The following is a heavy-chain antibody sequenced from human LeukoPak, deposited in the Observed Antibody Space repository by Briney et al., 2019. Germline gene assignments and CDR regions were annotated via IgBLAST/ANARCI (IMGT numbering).Heavy chain of an antibody. CDR3: ARGLGQWLNYYYMDV. Sequence: SETLSLPCAVSGGSISSSNWWSWIRQPPGKGLEWIGSIYYSGSTYYNPSLKSRVTISVDTSKNQFSLKLSSVTAADTAVYYCARGLGQWLNYYYMDVWGKGTTVTISS. V-gene: IGHV4-4*02. J-gene: IGHJ6*03. CDR1: GGSISSSNW. CDR2: IYYSGST. D-gene: IGHD6-19*01.